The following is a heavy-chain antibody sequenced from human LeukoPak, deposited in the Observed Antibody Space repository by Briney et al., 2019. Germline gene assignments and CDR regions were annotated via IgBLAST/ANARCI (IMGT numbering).Heavy chain of an antibody. Sequence: PGGSLRLSCAASGFTVSSNYLTWVRQAPGEGLEWVSVIYSDGSTYYADSVKGRFTISRDISKNTLYLQMNSLRAEDTAVYYCARVFLNKGYYYYYMDVWGKGTTVTVSS. D-gene: IGHD2/OR15-2a*01. CDR1: GFTVSSNY. V-gene: IGHV3-53*01. CDR2: IYSDGST. CDR3: ARVFLNKGYYYYYMDV. J-gene: IGHJ6*03.